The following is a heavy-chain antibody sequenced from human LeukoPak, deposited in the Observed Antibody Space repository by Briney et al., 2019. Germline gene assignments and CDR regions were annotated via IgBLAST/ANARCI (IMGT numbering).Heavy chain of an antibody. D-gene: IGHD4-17*01. J-gene: IGHJ3*02. Sequence: GGSLRFSCAASGFTFDDYGMSWVRQAPGKGLEWVSGINWNGGSTGYADSVKGRLTISRDNAKNSLYLQMNSLRAEDTALYHCARSYLYGDYDLGAFDIWGQGTMVTVSS. V-gene: IGHV3-20*01. CDR1: GFTFDDYG. CDR3: ARSYLYGDYDLGAFDI. CDR2: INWNGGST.